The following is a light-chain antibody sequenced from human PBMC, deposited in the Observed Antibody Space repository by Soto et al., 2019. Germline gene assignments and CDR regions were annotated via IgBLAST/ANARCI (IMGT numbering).Light chain of an antibody. CDR3: SSYTTSSTWV. J-gene: IGLJ3*02. CDR1: SSDVGRYNR. V-gene: IGLV2-18*02. CDR2: EVT. Sequence: QSALTQPPSVSGAPGQSVTISCTGTSSDVGRYNRVSWYQQPPGTAPKLMIYEVTNRPSGVPDRFSGSKSGNTASLTISGLQAEDGADYFCSSYTTSSTWVFGGGTKLTVL.